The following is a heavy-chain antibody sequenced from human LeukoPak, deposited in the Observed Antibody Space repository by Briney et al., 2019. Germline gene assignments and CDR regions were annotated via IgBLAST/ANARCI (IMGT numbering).Heavy chain of an antibody. CDR3: AKDHYYDSSGYYAYYYGMDV. V-gene: IGHV3-30*18. J-gene: IGHJ6*02. D-gene: IGHD3-22*01. CDR1: GFTFSSYG. Sequence: GGSLRLSCAASGFTFSSYGMHWVRQAPGKGLEWVAVISYDGSNKYYADSVKGRFTISRDNSKNTLYLQMNSLRAEDTAVYYCAKDHYYDSSGYYAYYYGMDVWGQGTTVTVSS. CDR2: ISYDGSNK.